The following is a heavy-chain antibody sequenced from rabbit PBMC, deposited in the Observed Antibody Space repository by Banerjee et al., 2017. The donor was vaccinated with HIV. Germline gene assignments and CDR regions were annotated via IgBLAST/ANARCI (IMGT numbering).Heavy chain of an antibody. D-gene: IGHD4-1*01. J-gene: IGHJ4*01. Sequence: QSLEESGGDLVKPGASLTLTCTASGFSFSNYYMSWVRQAPGKGLQWIGYIYSGSGSTYYASWAKGRFTISKTSSTTVTLQMTSLTAADTATYFCAGDPWSGWNLWGPGTLVTVS. CDR3: AGDPWSGWNL. CDR2: IYSGSGST. CDR1: GFSFSNYY. V-gene: IGHV1S40*01.